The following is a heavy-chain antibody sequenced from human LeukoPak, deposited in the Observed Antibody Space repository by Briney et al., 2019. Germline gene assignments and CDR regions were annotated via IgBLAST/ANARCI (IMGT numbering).Heavy chain of an antibody. CDR3: ARAPHYYDSATYPVQQYFDL. D-gene: IGHD3-22*01. CDR2: IYNSGTT. J-gene: IGHJ2*01. CDR1: GGSISSYY. V-gene: IGHV4-59*01. Sequence: SETLSLTCSVSGGSISSYYWSWIRQPPGKGLEWIGYIYNSGTTNYNPSLKSRVTISVDTSKNQFSLKLSSVTAADTAVYYCARAPHYYDSATYPVQQYFDLWGRGTLVTVSS.